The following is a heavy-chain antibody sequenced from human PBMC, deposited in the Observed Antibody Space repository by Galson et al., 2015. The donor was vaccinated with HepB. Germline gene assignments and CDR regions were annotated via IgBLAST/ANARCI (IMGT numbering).Heavy chain of an antibody. Sequence: LRLSCAASGFTVSSHSMSWVRQAPGKGLEWVSVIYSGGSTYYADSVKGRFTISRDNSNNTLYLQMNSLRAEDTAVYYCARSIQYSYYYYYGMDVWGQGTTVTVSS. CDR2: IYSGGST. CDR1: GFTVSSHS. CDR3: ARSIQYSYYYYYGMDV. J-gene: IGHJ6*02. V-gene: IGHV3-66*01. D-gene: IGHD4-11*01.